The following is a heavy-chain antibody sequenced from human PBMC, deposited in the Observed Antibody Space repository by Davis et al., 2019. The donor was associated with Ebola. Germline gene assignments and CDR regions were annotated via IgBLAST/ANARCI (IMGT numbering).Heavy chain of an antibody. Sequence: ASVKVSCKASGYTFKNYAISWVRQAPGQGLEWMGWISAYNGNTNYAQILQGRVTMTTDTSTGTAYMELRSLRSDDTAVYFCARTSIVGTTTTASDIWGQGIVVTVSS. V-gene: IGHV1-18*01. J-gene: IGHJ4*02. CDR3: ARTSIVGTTTTASDI. CDR2: ISAYNGNT. D-gene: IGHD1-26*01. CDR1: GYTFKNYA.